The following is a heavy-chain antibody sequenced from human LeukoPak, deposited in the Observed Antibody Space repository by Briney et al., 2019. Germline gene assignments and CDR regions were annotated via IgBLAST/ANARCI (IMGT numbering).Heavy chain of an antibody. D-gene: IGHD4-17*01. CDR3: ARDNGDYFSAGYYYGMDV. CDR1: GFIIDDYD. CDR2: IKYNGDSA. J-gene: IGHJ6*02. Sequence: GGSLRLSCAASGFIIDDYDMNWVRHIPGKGLEWVSRIKYNGDSAAYADPVEGRFTVSRDNAKSSLYLQMNSLRVEDTAVYYCARDNGDYFSAGYYYGMDVWGQGTTVTVSS. V-gene: IGHV3-20*04.